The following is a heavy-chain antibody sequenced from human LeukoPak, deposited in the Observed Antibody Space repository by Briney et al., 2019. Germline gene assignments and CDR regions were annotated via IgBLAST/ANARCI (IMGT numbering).Heavy chain of an antibody. D-gene: IGHD3-10*01. J-gene: IGHJ4*02. CDR3: AGATMVRGARPDY. CDR2: ISYDGSEK. CDR1: GFIFSSYA. Sequence: GGSLRLSCAASGFIFSSYAMHWVRQAPGKGLEWVAVISYDGSEKYYADSVKGRLTISRDNSKNTLYLQMNSLRVEETAVYYCAGATMVRGARPDYWGQGTLVTVSS. V-gene: IGHV3-30*01.